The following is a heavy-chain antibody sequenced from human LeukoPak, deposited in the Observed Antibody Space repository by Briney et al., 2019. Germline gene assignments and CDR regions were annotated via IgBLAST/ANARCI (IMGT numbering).Heavy chain of an antibody. J-gene: IGHJ4*02. V-gene: IGHV4-59*01. CDR1: GGSISNYY. Sequence: SETLYLTCTVSGGSISNYYWSRIRQPPGKGLEWIGYIYYSGSTNYNPSLKSRVTISVDTSKNQFSLKLSSVTAADTAVYYCAREVPPGWAIDYWGQGTLVTVSS. CDR2: IYYSGST. CDR3: AREVPPGWAIDY. D-gene: IGHD6-19*01.